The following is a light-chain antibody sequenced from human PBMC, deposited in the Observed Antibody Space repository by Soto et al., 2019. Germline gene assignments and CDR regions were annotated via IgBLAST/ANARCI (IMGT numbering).Light chain of an antibody. J-gene: IGLJ1*01. CDR1: TSNIGSNY. CDR3: QSYDSSLSGYV. CDR2: RNT. V-gene: IGLV1-47*01. Sequence: QSVLTQPPSASGAPGQGVTTSCSGSTSNIGSNYVYWYQQLPGTAPKLLIYRNTQRPSWVPDRFSGSKSGTSASLAITGLQAEDEADYYCQSYDSSLSGYVFGTGTKVTVL.